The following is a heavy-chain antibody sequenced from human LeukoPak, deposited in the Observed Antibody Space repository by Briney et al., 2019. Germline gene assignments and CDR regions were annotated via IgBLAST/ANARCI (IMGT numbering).Heavy chain of an antibody. D-gene: IGHD3-22*01. CDR3: ASYDSSGFHPDY. Sequence: PSETLSLTCAVYGGSFSGYYWSWIRQPPGKGLEWIGEINHSGSTNYNPSLKSRVTISVDTSKNQFSLKLSSVTAADTAVYYCASYDSSGFHPDYWGQGTLVTVSS. V-gene: IGHV4-34*01. CDR1: GGSFSGYY. J-gene: IGHJ4*02. CDR2: INHSGST.